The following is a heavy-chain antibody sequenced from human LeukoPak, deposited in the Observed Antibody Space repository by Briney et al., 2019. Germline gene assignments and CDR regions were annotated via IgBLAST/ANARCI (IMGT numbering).Heavy chain of an antibody. V-gene: IGHV1-69-2*01. CDR2: VDAEDGET. Sequence: ASVKISCKVSGYTFTDYYMHWVQQAPGKGLEWMGLVDAEDGETIYAEKFQGRVTITADTSTDTAYMELSSLRSEDTAVYYCATDMKLIRGQNYWGNPLPAFDIWGQGTMVTVSS. J-gene: IGHJ3*02. D-gene: IGHD3-16*01. CDR1: GYTFTDYY. CDR3: ATDMKLIRGQNYWGNPLPAFDI.